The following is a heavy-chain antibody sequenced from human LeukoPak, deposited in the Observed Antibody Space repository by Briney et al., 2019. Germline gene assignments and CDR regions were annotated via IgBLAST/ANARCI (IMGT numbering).Heavy chain of an antibody. V-gene: IGHV3-30*18. D-gene: IGHD3-10*01. CDR1: GFTFSSYG. CDR2: ISHDGSNK. Sequence: PGGSLRLSCAASGFTFSSYGMHWVRQAPGKGLEWVAVISHDGSNKKYADSVKGRFTISRDNIKNTLYLQINSLRAEDTAVYYCAKTSEVGYYVSGRRPTYYYYGINVWGQGTTVTVSS. CDR3: AKTSEVGYYVSGRRPTYYYYGINV. J-gene: IGHJ6*02.